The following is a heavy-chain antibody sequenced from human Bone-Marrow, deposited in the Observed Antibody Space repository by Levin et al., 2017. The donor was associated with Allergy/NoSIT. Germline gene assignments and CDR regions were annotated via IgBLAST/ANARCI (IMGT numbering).Heavy chain of an antibody. CDR1: GFTFSTYA. CDR3: ARGMASEDDYDTSGYYTAFDM. J-gene: IGHJ3*02. D-gene: IGHD3-22*01. V-gene: IGHV3-30*04. Sequence: PGGSLRLSCAASGFTFSTYAFQWVRQAPGKGLEWVAVISSDGTNIYYADSVKGRFTISRDSSKDTLYLQVNSLRAEDTAVYYCARGMASEDDYDTSGYYTAFDMWGQGTMVTVSS. CDR2: ISSDGTNI.